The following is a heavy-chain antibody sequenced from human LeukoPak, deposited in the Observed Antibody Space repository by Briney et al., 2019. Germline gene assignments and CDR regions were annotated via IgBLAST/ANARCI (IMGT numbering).Heavy chain of an antibody. D-gene: IGHD5-24*01. Sequence: ADTLSLTCTVSGGSISSYYWSWIRQPPGKGLEWIGYIYYSGSTNYNPSLKSRVTISVDTSKNQFFLKLSSVTAADTAVYYCARRQGMATSLFDSWGQGTLVTVSS. V-gene: IGHV4-59*08. CDR1: GGSISSYY. CDR2: IYYSGST. J-gene: IGHJ4*02. CDR3: ARRQGMATSLFDS.